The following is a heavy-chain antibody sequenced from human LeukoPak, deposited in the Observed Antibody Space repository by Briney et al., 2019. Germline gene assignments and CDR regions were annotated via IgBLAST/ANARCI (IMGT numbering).Heavy chain of an antibody. CDR2: IKQDGSEK. D-gene: IGHD2-2*01. CDR1: GFTFSSYW. V-gene: IGHV3-7*01. Sequence: GGSLRLFCAASGFTFSSYWMSWVRQAPGKGLEWVANIKQDGSEKYYVDSVKGRFTISRDNAKNSLYLQMNSLRAEDTAVYYCARERHLKAVVVSETKDYYYYYMDVWGKGITVTVSS. J-gene: IGHJ6*03. CDR3: ARERHLKAVVVSETKDYYYYYMDV.